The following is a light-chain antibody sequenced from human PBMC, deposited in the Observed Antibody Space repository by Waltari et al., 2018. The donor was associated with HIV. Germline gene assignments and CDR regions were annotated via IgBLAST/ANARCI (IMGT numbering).Light chain of an antibody. Sequence: QSALTQPASVSGSPGQSITISCTGTSSDVGGYNYVSWYQHHPGKAPKLLLYEVSNRPSVVSNRFSGSKSGNTASLIISGLQAEDEADYYCSSYTSSSTLAVFGGGTKLTVL. V-gene: IGLV2-14*01. CDR2: EVS. J-gene: IGLJ2*01. CDR1: SSDVGGYNY. CDR3: SSYTSSSTLAV.